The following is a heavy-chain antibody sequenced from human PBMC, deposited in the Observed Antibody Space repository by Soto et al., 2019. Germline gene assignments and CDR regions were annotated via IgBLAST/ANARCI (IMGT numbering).Heavy chain of an antibody. CDR3: ARHSSSSPNDYYYYYGMDV. V-gene: IGHV5-10-1*01. CDR1: GYSFTSYW. D-gene: IGHD6-6*01. J-gene: IGHJ6*02. Sequence: PGESLKISCKGSGYSFTSYWISWVRQMPGKGLEWMGRIDPSDSYTNYSPSFQGHVTISADKSISTAYLQWSSLRASDTAMYYCARHSSSSPNDYYYYYGMDVWGQGITVSVSS. CDR2: IDPSDSYT.